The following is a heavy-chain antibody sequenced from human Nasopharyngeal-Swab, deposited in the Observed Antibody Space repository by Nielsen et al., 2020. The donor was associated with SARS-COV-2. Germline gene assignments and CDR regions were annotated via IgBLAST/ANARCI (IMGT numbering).Heavy chain of an antibody. J-gene: IGHJ4*02. Sequence: PGKGLEWIGSIYYSGSTYYNPSLKSRVTISVDTSKNQFSLKLSSVTAADTAVYYCATERAIAVAGTFGAKFDYWGQGTLGTVSS. V-gene: IGHV4-39*01. D-gene: IGHD6-19*01. CDR3: ATERAIAVAGTFGAKFDY. CDR2: IYYSGST.